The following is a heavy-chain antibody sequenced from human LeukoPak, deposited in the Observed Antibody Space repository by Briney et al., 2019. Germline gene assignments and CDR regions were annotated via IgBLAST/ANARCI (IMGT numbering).Heavy chain of an antibody. CDR3: AREKGPWIQLWSNPFDY. J-gene: IGHJ4*02. Sequence: ASVKVSCKASGYTSTSYYMHWVRQAPGQGLEWMGIINPSGGSTSYAQKFQGRVTMTRDTSTSTVYMELSSLRSEDTAVYYCAREKGPWIQLWSNPFDYWGQGTLVTVSS. CDR1: GYTSTSYY. V-gene: IGHV1-46*03. CDR2: INPSGGST. D-gene: IGHD5-18*01.